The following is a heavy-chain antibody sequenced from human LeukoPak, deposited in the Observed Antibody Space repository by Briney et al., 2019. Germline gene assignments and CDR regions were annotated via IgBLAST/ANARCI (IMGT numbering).Heavy chain of an antibody. V-gene: IGHV4-34*01. CDR1: GGSFSGYY. Sequence: SETLSLTCAVYGGSFSGYYWSWIRQPPGKGLEWIGEINHSGSTNYNPSLKSRVTISVDTSKSQFSLKLSSVTAADTAVYYCARGGIVVVPAAPPNWFDPWGQGTLVTVSS. D-gene: IGHD2-2*01. J-gene: IGHJ5*02. CDR2: INHSGST. CDR3: ARGGIVVVPAAPPNWFDP.